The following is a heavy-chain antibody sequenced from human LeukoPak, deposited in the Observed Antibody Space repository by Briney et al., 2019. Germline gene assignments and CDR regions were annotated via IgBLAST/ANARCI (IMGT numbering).Heavy chain of an antibody. Sequence: SETLSLTCTVSGGSISSYYWSWIRQPPGKGLEWIGYIYYSGSTNYNPSLKSRVTISVDTSKNQFSLKLSTVTAADTAVYYCSRGYSYTVSAYYMDVWGKGTTVTVSS. V-gene: IGHV4-59*01. J-gene: IGHJ6*03. CDR2: IYYSGST. D-gene: IGHD5-18*01. CDR3: SRGYSYTVSAYYMDV. CDR1: GGSISSYY.